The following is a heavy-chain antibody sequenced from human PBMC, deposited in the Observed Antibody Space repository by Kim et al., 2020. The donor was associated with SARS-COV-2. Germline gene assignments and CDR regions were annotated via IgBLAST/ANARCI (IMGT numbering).Heavy chain of an antibody. CDR1: GGSLDTGSFY. D-gene: IGHD3-3*01. Sequence: SETLSLTCTVSGGSLDTGSFYWGWIRRPPGKGLEWIGAIYYSGDTYYSPSLQSRVTISVDTSKNQFSLRLSSVTAADTAVYYCAREKYQWRKITDPRRTFFGVAPRDRDSDSYVGMDVWGQGTTVTVSS. CDR2: IYYSGDT. V-gene: IGHV4-39*02. J-gene: IGHJ6*02. CDR3: AREKYQWRKITDPRRTFFGVAPRDRDSDSYVGMDV.